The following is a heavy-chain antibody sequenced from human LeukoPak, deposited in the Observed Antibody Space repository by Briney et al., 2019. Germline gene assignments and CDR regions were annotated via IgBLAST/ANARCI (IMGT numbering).Heavy chain of an antibody. V-gene: IGHV4-39*07. CDR2: IYYSGST. J-gene: IGHJ4*02. CDR3: ARIPPRGLKGGDY. Sequence: SESLSLTCTVSGDSISSSSYYWGWIRQPPGKGLEWIGSIYYSGSTYYNPSLQSRVTMSVDTSRNQFSLKLSSVTAADTAVYYCARIPPRGLKGGDYWGQGTLVTVSS. D-gene: IGHD3-10*01. CDR1: GDSISSSSYY.